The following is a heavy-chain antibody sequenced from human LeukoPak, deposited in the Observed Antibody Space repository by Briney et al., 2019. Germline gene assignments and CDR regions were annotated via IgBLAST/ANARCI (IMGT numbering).Heavy chain of an antibody. Sequence: ASVKVSCKASGYTFTSYYMHWVRQAPGQGLEWMGIINPSGGSTSYAQKFQGRVTMTRNTSISTAYMELSSLRSEDTAVYYCARSELLGYYYGMDVWGQGTTVTVSS. D-gene: IGHD1-26*01. CDR2: INPSGGST. CDR3: ARSELLGYYYGMDV. CDR1: GYTFTSYY. V-gene: IGHV1-46*01. J-gene: IGHJ6*02.